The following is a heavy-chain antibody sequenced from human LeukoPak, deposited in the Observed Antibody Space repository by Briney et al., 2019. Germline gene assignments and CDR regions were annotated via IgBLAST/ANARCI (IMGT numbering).Heavy chain of an antibody. J-gene: IGHJ4*02. D-gene: IGHD6-13*01. CDR3: ASAGYSSSWYHY. Sequence: GGSLRLSCAASGFTFSSYSTNWVRQAPGKGLEWVSDISRSSTTIYYADSVKGRFTISRDNAKNSLYLQMNSLRVEDTAVYYCASAGYSSSWYHYWGQGTLVTVSS. V-gene: IGHV3-48*01. CDR2: ISRSSTTI. CDR1: GFTFSSYS.